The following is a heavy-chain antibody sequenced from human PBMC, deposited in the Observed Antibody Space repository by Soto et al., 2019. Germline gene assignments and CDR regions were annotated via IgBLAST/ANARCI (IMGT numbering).Heavy chain of an antibody. CDR1: GFTFSSYW. CDR2: IKQDGSEK. Sequence: CLRLSCAASGFTFSSYWMSWVRQAPGKGLEWVANIKQDGSEKYYVDSVKGRFTISRDNAKNSLYLQMNSLRAEDTAVYYCARGSLRYCSGGSCSYYWGQGTLVTVSS. V-gene: IGHV3-7*01. J-gene: IGHJ4*02. D-gene: IGHD2-15*01. CDR3: ARGSLRYCSGGSCSYY.